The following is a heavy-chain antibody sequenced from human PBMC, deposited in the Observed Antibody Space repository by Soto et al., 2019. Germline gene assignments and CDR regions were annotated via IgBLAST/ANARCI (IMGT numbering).Heavy chain of an antibody. Sequence: QVQVVESGGGVVQPGRSLRLSCAASGFTLSCCGMHWVRQAPGKGLEWVGVITYDGSEIHYGDSVKGRFTISRDSSENTVYLQMNSLRVEDSAVYYCAKEQSSGFYRVVDYWGQGTLVTGSP. CDR3: AKEQSSGFYRVVDY. D-gene: IGHD6-19*01. J-gene: IGHJ4*02. V-gene: IGHV3-30*18. CDR1: GFTLSCCG. CDR2: ITYDGSEI.